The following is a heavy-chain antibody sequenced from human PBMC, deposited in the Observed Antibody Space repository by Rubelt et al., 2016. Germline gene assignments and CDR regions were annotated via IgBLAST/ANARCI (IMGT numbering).Heavy chain of an antibody. V-gene: IGHV1-8*01. J-gene: IGHJ4*02. CDR2: MNPNSGNT. Sequence: QVQLVQSGAEVKKPGASVKVSCKASGYTFTSFDITWVRQATGQGLEWMGWMNPNSGNTGYAQKFQGRVTISRDKAANTAYMGVVSLRSEDTAIDYCAREYASLDFWGQGTLVTVSS. D-gene: IGHD2-2*01. CDR1: GYTFTSFD. CDR3: AREYASLDF.